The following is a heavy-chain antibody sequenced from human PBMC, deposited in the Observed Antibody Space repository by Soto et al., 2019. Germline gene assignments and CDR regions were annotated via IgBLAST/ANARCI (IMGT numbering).Heavy chain of an antibody. J-gene: IGHJ3*02. CDR2: IYYSGST. CDR3: ARGEYYYDSSGYYYAFDI. V-gene: IGHV4-59*01. D-gene: IGHD3-22*01. Sequence: PSETLSLTCTVSGGSISSYYWSWIRQPPGKGLEWIGYIYYSGSTNYNPSLKSRVTISVDTSKNQFSLKPSSVTAADTAVYYCARGEYYYDSSGYYYAFDIWGQGTMVTVSS. CDR1: GGSISSYY.